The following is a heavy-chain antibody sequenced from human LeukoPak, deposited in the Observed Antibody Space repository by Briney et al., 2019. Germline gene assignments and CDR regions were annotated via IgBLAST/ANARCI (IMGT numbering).Heavy chain of an antibody. CDR1: GFTVSSNY. CDR3: ATSTVAKYDY. J-gene: IGHJ4*02. CDR2: IYSSGST. Sequence: PGGSLRLSCAASGFTVSSNYMSWVRQAPGKGLEWVSVIYSSGSTYYADSVKGRFTISRDNSKNTLYLQMNSLRAEDTALYYCATSTVAKYDYWGQGTLVAVSS. V-gene: IGHV3-53*01. D-gene: IGHD4-11*01.